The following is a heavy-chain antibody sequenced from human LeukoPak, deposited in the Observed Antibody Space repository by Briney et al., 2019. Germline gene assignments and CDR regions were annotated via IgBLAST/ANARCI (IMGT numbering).Heavy chain of an antibody. Sequence: SETLSLTCTVSGGSINSYYWSWIRQPPGKGLEWIGYIYYSGITNYNPSLKSRVTISLDTSKNQFSLRLSSVTAADTAVYYCAWRSMTARYFDLWGRGTLVTVSS. CDR3: AWRSMTARYFDL. V-gene: IGHV4-59*01. CDR1: GGSINSYY. D-gene: IGHD3-3*01. CDR2: IYYSGIT. J-gene: IGHJ2*01.